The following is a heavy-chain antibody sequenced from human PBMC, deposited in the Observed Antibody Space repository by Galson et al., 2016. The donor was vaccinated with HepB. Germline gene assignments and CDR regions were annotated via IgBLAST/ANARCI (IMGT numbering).Heavy chain of an antibody. Sequence: SETLSLTCTVSGGSFNTGSNYWGWIRQPPGKGLEWIGSFALSGNTYYNPSPKSRVTILVDRSKTQFSLKLNSVTAADPAVYYCTRDMWTQLWSPFDYWGQGILVIVSS. J-gene: IGHJ4*02. D-gene: IGHD5-18*01. V-gene: IGHV4-39*07. CDR3: TRDMWTQLWSPFDY. CDR1: GGSFNTGSNY. CDR2: FALSGNT.